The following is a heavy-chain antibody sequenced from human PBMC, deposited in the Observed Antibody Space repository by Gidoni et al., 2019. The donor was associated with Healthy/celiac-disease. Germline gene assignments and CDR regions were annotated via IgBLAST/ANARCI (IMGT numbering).Heavy chain of an antibody. Sequence: QVQLQQWGAGLLKPSETLSLTCAVYGGSFSGYYWSWIRQPPGKGLEWIGEINHSGSTNYNPSLKSRVTISVDTSKNQFSLKLSSVTAADTAVYYCARGGSIRVAVVIGPPEHDYWGQGTLVTVSS. CDR2: INHSGST. D-gene: IGHD6-19*01. J-gene: IGHJ4*02. CDR1: GGSFSGYY. V-gene: IGHV4-34*01. CDR3: ARGGSIRVAVVIGPPEHDY.